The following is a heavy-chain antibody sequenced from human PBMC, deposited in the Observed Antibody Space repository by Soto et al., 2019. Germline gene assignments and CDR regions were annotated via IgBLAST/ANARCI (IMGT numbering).Heavy chain of an antibody. CDR1: GGSLSNYG. CDR2: IIPVFGTP. CDR3: AGGGATKVVGATHYGMGV. J-gene: IGHJ6*02. D-gene: IGHD1-26*01. Sequence: QVQLVQSGAEVKKPGSSVKVSCKASGGSLSNYGISWVRQAPGQGLEWMGAIIPVFGTPNYAQKFQDRVTDTAEETTNHGHMGVRRLASEDTGVYFCAGGGATKVVGATHYGMGVWGQGTTVTVSS. V-gene: IGHV1-69*12.